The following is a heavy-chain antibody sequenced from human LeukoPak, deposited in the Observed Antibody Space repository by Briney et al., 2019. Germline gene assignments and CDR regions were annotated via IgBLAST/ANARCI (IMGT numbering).Heavy chain of an antibody. Sequence: ASMKVSCKASGYTFTIYDINWVRQAAGQGLEWMGWMNPSSGDTGYSQKFQGRVAMTRNTSISTAYMELKSLRSEDTAVYYCARVDRRYCSGGSCFGPFDYWGQATLVTVSS. CDR3: ARVDRRYCSGGSCFGPFDY. J-gene: IGHJ4*02. V-gene: IGHV1-8*01. D-gene: IGHD2-15*01. CDR1: GYTFTIYD. CDR2: MNPSSGDT.